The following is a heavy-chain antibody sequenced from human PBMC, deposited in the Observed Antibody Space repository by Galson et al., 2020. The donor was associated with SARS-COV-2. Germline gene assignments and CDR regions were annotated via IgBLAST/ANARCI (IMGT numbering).Heavy chain of an antibody. CDR2: IDWDDDK. CDR3: ARSPVQLPGYLGYSYYYGMDV. CDR1: GFSLSTSGMC. J-gene: IGHJ6*02. V-gene: IGHV2-70*01. Sequence: SGPTLVKPTQTLTLTCTFSGFSLSTSGMCVSWIRQPPGKALEWLALIDWDDDKYYSTSLKTRLTISKDTSKNQVVLTMTNMDPVDTATYYCARSPVQLPGYLGYSYYYGMDVWGQGTTVTVSS. D-gene: IGHD3-9*01.